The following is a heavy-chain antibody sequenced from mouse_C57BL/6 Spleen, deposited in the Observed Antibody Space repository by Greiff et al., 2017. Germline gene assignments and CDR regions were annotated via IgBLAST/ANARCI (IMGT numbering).Heavy chain of an antibody. CDR2: ISDGGSYT. CDR1: GFTFSSYA. CDR3: ARDRGYSNYVGYYAMDY. J-gene: IGHJ4*01. V-gene: IGHV5-4*01. D-gene: IGHD2-5*01. Sequence: EVKLVESGGGLVKPGGSLKLSCAASGFTFSSYAMSWVRQTPEQRLEWVATISDGGSYTYYPDNVKGRFTISRDNAKNNLYLQMSHLKSEDTAMYYCARDRGYSNYVGYYAMDYWGQGTSVTVSS.